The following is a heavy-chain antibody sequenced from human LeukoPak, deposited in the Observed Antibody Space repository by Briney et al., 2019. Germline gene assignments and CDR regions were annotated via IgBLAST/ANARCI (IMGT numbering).Heavy chain of an antibody. V-gene: IGHV3-21*01. CDR2: ISSSGSYI. Sequence: PGGSLRLSCAASGFTFGSYSLNWVRQAPGKGLEWVSSISSSGSYIHYADSVKGRFSISRDNAKNSLYLQMHSLSAEGTAVYYCARDPGYCTASTCYSMPFDNWGQGTLVTVSS. CDR1: GFTFGSYS. J-gene: IGHJ4*02. CDR3: ARDPGYCTASTCYSMPFDN. D-gene: IGHD2-15*01.